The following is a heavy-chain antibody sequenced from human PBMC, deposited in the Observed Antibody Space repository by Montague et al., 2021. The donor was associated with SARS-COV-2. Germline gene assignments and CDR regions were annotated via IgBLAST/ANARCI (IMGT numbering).Heavy chain of an antibody. J-gene: IGHJ4*02. CDR2: TSYTGRT. V-gene: IGHV4-39*01. CDR3: ARQLPSYCATNKCYPYYFDG. CDR1: GGSISSPDYY. D-gene: IGHD2-8*01. Sequence: SETRSLTCTVSGGSISSPDYYWGWIRQSPGKGLEWIGSTSYTGRTYYNPSLRSRVSFSMDTSKNHFSLSLSSVTVADTAVYFCARQLPSYCATNKCYPYYFDGWGQGALVTVSS.